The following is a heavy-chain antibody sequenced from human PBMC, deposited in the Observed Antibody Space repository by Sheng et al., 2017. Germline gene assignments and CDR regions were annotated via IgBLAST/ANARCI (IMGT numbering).Heavy chain of an antibody. V-gene: IGHV1-69*05. D-gene: IGHD3-10*01. CDR3: ARGSSLGFRELLEDDAFDI. CDR1: GGTFSSYA. J-gene: IGHJ3*02. CDR2: IIPIFGTA. Sequence: QVQLVQSGAEVKKPGSSVKVSCKASGGTFSSYAISWVRQAPGQGLEWMGGIIPIFGTANYAQKFQGRVTITTDESTSTAYMELSSLRSEDTAVYYCARGSSLGFRELLEDDAFDIWGQGTMVTVSS.